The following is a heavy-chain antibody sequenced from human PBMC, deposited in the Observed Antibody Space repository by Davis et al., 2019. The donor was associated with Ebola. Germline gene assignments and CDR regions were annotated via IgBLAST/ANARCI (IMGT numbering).Heavy chain of an antibody. CDR3: ARESYSSGWFEY. CDR2: MYYSVST. V-gene: IGHV4-59*01. D-gene: IGHD6-19*01. Sequence: SETLSLTCTVSGGSISSYYWSWIRQPPGKGLEWIGYMYYSVSTDYNPSLQSRVTISVDTSKNQFSLRLSSVTAADTAVYFCARESYSSGWFEYWGQGTLVTVSS. J-gene: IGHJ4*02. CDR1: GGSISSYY.